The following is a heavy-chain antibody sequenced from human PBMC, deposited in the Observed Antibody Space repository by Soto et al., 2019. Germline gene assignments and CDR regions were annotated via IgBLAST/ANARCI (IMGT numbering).Heavy chain of an antibody. D-gene: IGHD2-15*01. CDR3: ARDPGYCSGGSCYSGSFDY. CDR1: GDSVSSNSAA. CDR2: TYYRSKWYN. Sequence: QVQLQQSGPGLVKPSQTLSLTCAISGDSVSSNSAAWNWIRQSPSRGLEWLGRTYYRSKWYNDYAVSVKSRITINPDTSKNQFSLQLNSVTPEDTAVYYCARDPGYCSGGSCYSGSFDYWGQGTLVTVSS. V-gene: IGHV6-1*01. J-gene: IGHJ4*02.